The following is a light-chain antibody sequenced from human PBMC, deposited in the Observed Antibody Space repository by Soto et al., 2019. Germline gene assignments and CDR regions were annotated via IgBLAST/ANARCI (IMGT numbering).Light chain of an antibody. J-gene: IGLJ2*01. CDR2: EVS. CDR3: SSYAGSNNVV. Sequence: QSALTQPPSASGSPGQSVTISCTGTSSDVGGYNYVSWYQQHPGKAPKLMIYEVSKRPSGVPDRFSGSKSGNTASLTVSGLQAEDEADYYCSSYAGSNNVVFGGGTQLPS. CDR1: SSDVGGYNY. V-gene: IGLV2-8*01.